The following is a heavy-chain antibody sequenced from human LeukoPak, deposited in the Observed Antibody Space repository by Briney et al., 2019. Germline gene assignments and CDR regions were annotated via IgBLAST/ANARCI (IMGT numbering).Heavy chain of an antibody. D-gene: IGHD3-10*02. CDR1: GGSISPYY. CDR2: IYYSGNT. V-gene: IGHV4-59*01. CDR3: ARSTGSTMFIDY. Sequence: SETLSLTCTVSGGSISPYYWSWIRQPPGEGLEWLGYIYYSGNTDYNPSLKSRVAISVDTSKNQFSLKLSSVTAADTAVYYCARSTGSTMFIDYWGQGTLVTVSS. J-gene: IGHJ4*02.